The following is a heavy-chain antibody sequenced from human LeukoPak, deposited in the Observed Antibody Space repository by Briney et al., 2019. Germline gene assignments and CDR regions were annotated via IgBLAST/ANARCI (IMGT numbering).Heavy chain of an antibody. CDR1: GFTFSNYG. V-gene: IGHV3-33*01. D-gene: IGHD2-21*02. Sequence: PGRSLRLSCAASGFTFSNYGMHWVRQAPGKGLEWVAVIWYDGSNKYYGDSVKGRFTISRDNSKNTLYLQMNSLRAEDTAVYYCARDPMVVTADYYFDYWGQGTLVTVSS. CDR2: IWYDGSNK. CDR3: ARDPMVVTADYYFDY. J-gene: IGHJ4*02.